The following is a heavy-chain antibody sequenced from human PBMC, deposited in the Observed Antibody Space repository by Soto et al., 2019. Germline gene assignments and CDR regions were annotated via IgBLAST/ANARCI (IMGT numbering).Heavy chain of an antibody. CDR1: GFTFSSYS. D-gene: IGHD6-19*01. J-gene: IGHJ4*02. CDR3: ARSQWPPNDY. V-gene: IGHV3-21*01. CDR2: ITSSSSYI. Sequence: EVQLVESGGGLVKPGGSLRLSCAASGFTFSSYSMNWVRQAPGKGLEWVSTITSSSSYIYYADSVKGRFTISRDNAKNSLYLQMNSLRAGDTAVYYCARSQWPPNDYWGQGTLVTVSS.